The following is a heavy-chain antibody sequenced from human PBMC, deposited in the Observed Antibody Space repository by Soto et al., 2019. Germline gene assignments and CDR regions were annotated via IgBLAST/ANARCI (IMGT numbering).Heavy chain of an antibody. CDR1: GYPFNTYY. Sequence: QVQLVQSGAEVKKPGASVKVSCKSSGYPFNTYYLHWVRQAPEQGLEWMGMIHPSGGGSTYAQKFRGRVTMTMESSTSTGFMELTSLRSADTAVYYCARGGHIAVVTDSFDSWGQGTLVTVSS. J-gene: IGHJ4*02. CDR2: IHPSGGGS. D-gene: IGHD2-21*02. V-gene: IGHV1-46*02. CDR3: ARGGHIAVVTDSFDS.